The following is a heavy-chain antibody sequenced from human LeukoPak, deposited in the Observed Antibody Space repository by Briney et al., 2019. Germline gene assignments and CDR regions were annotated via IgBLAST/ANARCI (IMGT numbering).Heavy chain of an antibody. Sequence: GGSLRLSCAASGFTFDDYAMHWVRQAPGKGQEWVSGISWNSGSIGYADSVKGRFTISRDNAKNSLYLQMNSLRAEDTALYYCAKVRRYYDFWSGYSILSGYFDYWGQGTLVTVSS. V-gene: IGHV3-9*01. CDR1: GFTFDDYA. CDR3: AKVRRYYDFWSGYSILSGYFDY. J-gene: IGHJ4*02. D-gene: IGHD3-3*01. CDR2: ISWNSGSI.